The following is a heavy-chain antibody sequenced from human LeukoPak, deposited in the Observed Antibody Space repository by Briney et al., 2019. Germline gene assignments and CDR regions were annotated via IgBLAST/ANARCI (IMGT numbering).Heavy chain of an antibody. Sequence: PSETLSLTCAVYGGSFSGYYWSWIRQPPGKGLEWIGYIYYSGSTNYNPSLKSRVTISVDTSKNQFSLKLSSVTAADTAVYYCASLDYGGNEGRFDYWGQGTLVNVSS. CDR2: IYYSGST. J-gene: IGHJ4*02. CDR1: GGSFSGYY. CDR3: ASLDYGGNEGRFDY. D-gene: IGHD4-23*01. V-gene: IGHV4-59*08.